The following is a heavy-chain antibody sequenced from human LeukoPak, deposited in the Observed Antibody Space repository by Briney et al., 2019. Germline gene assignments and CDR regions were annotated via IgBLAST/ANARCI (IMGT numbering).Heavy chain of an antibody. Sequence: GGSLRLSCEASGFTFSRYSMTWVRQVPGKGLEWVANIKQDGSEKSYVDSVKGRFTISRDNAKNSLYLQVNSLRAEDTAVYYCARLNYDFWSGVWEGYYMDVWGKGTTVTVSS. J-gene: IGHJ6*03. CDR2: IKQDGSEK. D-gene: IGHD3-3*01. CDR3: ARLNYDFWSGVWEGYYMDV. V-gene: IGHV3-7*01. CDR1: GFTFSRYS.